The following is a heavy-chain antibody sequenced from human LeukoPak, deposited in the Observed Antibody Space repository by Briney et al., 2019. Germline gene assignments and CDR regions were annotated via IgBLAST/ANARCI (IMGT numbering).Heavy chain of an antibody. CDR1: GFRFSSYG. D-gene: IGHD3-10*02. J-gene: IGHJ6*04. Sequence: TGGSLRLSCAASGFRFSSYGMNWVRQAPGKGLEWVSYISSSGSTIYYADSVKGRFTISRDNAKNSLYLQMNSLRAEDTAVYYCAELGITMIGGVWGKGTTVTISS. CDR2: ISSSGSTI. CDR3: AELGITMIGGV. V-gene: IGHV3-48*04.